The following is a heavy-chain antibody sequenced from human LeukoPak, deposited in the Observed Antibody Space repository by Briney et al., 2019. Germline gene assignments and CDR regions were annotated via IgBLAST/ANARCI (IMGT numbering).Heavy chain of an antibody. V-gene: IGHV3-23*01. Sequence: GGSLRLSCAASGITFSNYAMTWVRQAPGKGLEWVAAIRGNGATTDYADSVKGRFTISRDNSKNTLYLQMNSLRAEDTDVYYCARCPATYYDFWSGYYSWFDPWGQGTLVTVSS. CDR2: IRGNGATT. CDR1: GITFSNYA. D-gene: IGHD3-3*01. CDR3: ARCPATYYDFWSGYYSWFDP. J-gene: IGHJ5*02.